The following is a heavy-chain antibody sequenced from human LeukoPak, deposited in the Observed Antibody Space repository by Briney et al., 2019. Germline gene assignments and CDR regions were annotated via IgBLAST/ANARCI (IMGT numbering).Heavy chain of an antibody. CDR2: IYYSGST. V-gene: IGHV4-39*07. CDR1: GGSISSYY. J-gene: IGHJ4*02. Sequence: SETLSLTCTVSGGSISSYYWGWIRQPPGKGLEWIGSIYYSGSTYYNPALKSRGTISVDPSKNQFSLKLSSVTAAAQDVYYCARAYRTKVTSHFAYWGQGTLVTVSS. CDR3: ARAYRTKVTSHFAY. D-gene: IGHD4-17*01.